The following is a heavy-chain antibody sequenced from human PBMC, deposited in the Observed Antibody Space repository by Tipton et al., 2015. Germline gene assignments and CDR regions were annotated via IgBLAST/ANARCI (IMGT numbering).Heavy chain of an antibody. Sequence: LRLSCTVYGGPLIGFYWTWIRQPPGKGLEWIGEIYHSGATDYNPSLKSRVTISINTSKNQFSLKLNSVTAADTAVYYCTREGGLYFDNAFDLWGQGTVVTVSP. CDR1: GGPLIGFY. V-gene: IGHV4-34*01. CDR3: TREGGLYFDNAFDL. D-gene: IGHD3-22*01. J-gene: IGHJ3*01. CDR2: IYHSGAT.